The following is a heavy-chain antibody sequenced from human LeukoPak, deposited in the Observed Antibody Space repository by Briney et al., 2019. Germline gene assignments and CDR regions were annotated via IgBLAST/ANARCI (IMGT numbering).Heavy chain of an antibody. CDR2: FDPEDGET. CDR3: ARGGESGSQPYNWFDP. V-gene: IGHV1-24*01. CDR1: GYTLTELS. J-gene: IGHJ5*02. Sequence: ASVKVSCKVSGYTLTELSMHWVRQAPGKGLEWMGGFDPEDGETIYAQKFQGRVTMTEDTSTDTAYMELSSLRSEDTAVYYCARGGESGSQPYNWFDPWGQGTLVTVSS. D-gene: IGHD3-22*01.